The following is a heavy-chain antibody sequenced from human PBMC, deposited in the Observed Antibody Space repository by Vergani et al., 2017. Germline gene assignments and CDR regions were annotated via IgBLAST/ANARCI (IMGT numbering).Heavy chain of an antibody. CDR2: ISGSGGST. J-gene: IGHJ6*03. V-gene: IGHV3-23*01. D-gene: IGHD3-9*01. Sequence: EVQLLESGGGLVQPGGSLRLSCAASGFTFSSYAMSWVRQAPGKGLEWVSAISGSGGSTYYADSVKGRFTISRDNSKNTLYLQMNSLRAEDTAVYYCAKGLGDYDILTGYYYYMDVWGKGTTVTVSS. CDR3: AKGLGDYDILTGYYYYMDV. CDR1: GFTFSSYA.